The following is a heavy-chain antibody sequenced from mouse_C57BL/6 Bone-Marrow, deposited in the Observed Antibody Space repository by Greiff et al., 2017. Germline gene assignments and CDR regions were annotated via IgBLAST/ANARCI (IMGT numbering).Heavy chain of an antibody. J-gene: IGHJ4*01. CDR3: ASVYYGNYLYYAMDY. CDR2: IDPYSGGT. V-gene: IGHV1-72*01. D-gene: IGHD2-1*01. CDR1: GYTFTSYW. Sequence: QVQLQQSGAELVQPGASVKLSCKASGYTFTSYWMHWVKQRPGRGLEWIGRIDPYSGGTKYNEKFKSKATLTVDKPSSTAYMQLSSLTSEDSAVYYCASVYYGNYLYYAMDYWGQGTSVTVSS.